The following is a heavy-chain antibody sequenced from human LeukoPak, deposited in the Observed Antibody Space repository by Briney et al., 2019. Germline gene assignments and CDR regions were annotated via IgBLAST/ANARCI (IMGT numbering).Heavy chain of an antibody. Sequence: RLGASLRLSCAASGFTFSDYWMYWVRQAPGEGLVWVSRIKSDGTGIPYADFVEGRFTISRDNAKNALYMQMTSLRDEDTAVYYCVRGQTIDYWGQGILVTVSS. J-gene: IGHJ4*02. CDR1: GFTFSDYW. CDR3: VRGQTIDY. V-gene: IGHV3-74*03. CDR2: IKSDGTGI.